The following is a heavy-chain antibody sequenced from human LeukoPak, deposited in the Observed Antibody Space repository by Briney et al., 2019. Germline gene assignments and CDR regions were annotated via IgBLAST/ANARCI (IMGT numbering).Heavy chain of an antibody. CDR3: ASLGSGSSPIVDFDY. CDR1: GYTFTNYY. D-gene: IGHD3-10*01. CDR2: IDPSGGGT. J-gene: IGHJ4*02. V-gene: IGHV1-46*01. Sequence: ASVKVSCKASGYTFTNYYVHWVRQAPGQGLEWMGIIDPSGGGTTYAQKFQGRVNMTRDTSTSTVHMELSSLRYEDTAVYYCASLGSGSSPIVDFDYWGRGTLVTVSS.